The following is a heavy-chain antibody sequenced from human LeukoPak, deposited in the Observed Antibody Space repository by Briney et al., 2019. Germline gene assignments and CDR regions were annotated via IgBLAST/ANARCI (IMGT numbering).Heavy chain of an antibody. CDR1: GFTFSTYA. V-gene: IGHV3-23*01. J-gene: IGHJ4*02. CDR3: AKDTPGGYYYDSSGYYFGDY. D-gene: IGHD3-22*01. CDR2: ISGGGGST. Sequence: GGSLRLSCAASGFTFSTYAMSWVRQALEKGLEWVSRISGGGGSTYYADSVKGRFTISRDNSKNTLYLQMNSLRAEDTAVYYCAKDTPGGYYYDSSGYYFGDYWGQGTLVTVSS.